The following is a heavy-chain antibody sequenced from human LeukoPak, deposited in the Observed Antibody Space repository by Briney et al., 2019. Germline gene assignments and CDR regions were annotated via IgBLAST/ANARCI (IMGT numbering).Heavy chain of an antibody. CDR3: ARGYYYDSSGYYFDL. V-gene: IGHV1-3*01. Sequence: ASVKVSCKASGYSFTSHVIHWLRQAPGQRFEWMGWIGGGSGRTNYLQTFQDRVTITRDTSATTSYMEMRSLRYEDTAIFYCARGYYYDSSGYYFDLWGQGTLVTVSS. CDR2: IGGGSGRT. D-gene: IGHD3-22*01. J-gene: IGHJ4*02. CDR1: GYSFTSHV.